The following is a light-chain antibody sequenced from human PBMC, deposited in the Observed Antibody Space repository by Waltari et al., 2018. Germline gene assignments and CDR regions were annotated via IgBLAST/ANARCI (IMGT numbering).Light chain of an antibody. V-gene: IGLV1-44*01. CDR2: TNN. CDR3: AAWDDSLNAVV. CDR1: NSNIGSND. J-gene: IGLJ2*01. Sequence: QSVLTQPPSASGTPGQRVSISCSGGNSNIGSNDVNWYQQFPGMAPKLLIYTNNQRPAGVPNRFSGSKSGTSASLAISGLQSEDEPDYYCAAWDDSLNAVVFGGGTKLTVL.